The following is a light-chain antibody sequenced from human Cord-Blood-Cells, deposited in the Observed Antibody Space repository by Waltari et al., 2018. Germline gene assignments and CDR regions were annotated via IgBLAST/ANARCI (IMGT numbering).Light chain of an antibody. CDR3: QQYGSSPHT. CDR1: QSVSSSY. CDR2: GAS. V-gene: IGKV3-20*01. J-gene: IGKJ4*01. Sequence: IVLTQSPGTLSLSSGERAPLPCRASQSVSSSYLAWYQQKPGQAPRLLIYGASSRATGIPDRFSGSGSGTDFTLTISRLEPEDFAVYYCQQYGSSPHTFGGGTKMEIK.